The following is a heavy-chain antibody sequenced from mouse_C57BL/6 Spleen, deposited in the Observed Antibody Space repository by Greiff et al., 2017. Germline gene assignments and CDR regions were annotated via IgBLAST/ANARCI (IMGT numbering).Heavy chain of an antibody. CDR2: IDPETGGT. CDR3: TRGDYGNSPWFAY. Sequence: QVQLQQSGAELVRPGASVTLSCKASGYTFTDYEMHWVKQTPVHGLEWIGAIDPETGGTAYNQKFKGKAILTADKSSSTAYMELRSLTSEDSAVYYCTRGDYGNSPWFAYWGQGTLVTVSA. J-gene: IGHJ3*01. V-gene: IGHV1-15*01. D-gene: IGHD2-1*01. CDR1: GYTFTDYE.